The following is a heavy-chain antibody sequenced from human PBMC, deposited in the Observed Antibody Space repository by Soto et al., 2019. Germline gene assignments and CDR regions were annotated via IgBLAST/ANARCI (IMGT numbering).Heavy chain of an antibody. V-gene: IGHV3-15*01. J-gene: IGHJ3*02. CDR3: TTARAYYGSGSYYNI. D-gene: IGHD3-10*01. Sequence: GGSLRLSCAASGSTFSSYTMNWVRKAPGKGLEWVGRIKSKNDGGTTDYAAPVKGRFTISRDDSKNTLYLQMNSLKTEDTDMYYCTTARAYYGSGSYYNIWGQGTMVTVSS. CDR2: IKSKNDGGTT. CDR1: GSTFSSYT.